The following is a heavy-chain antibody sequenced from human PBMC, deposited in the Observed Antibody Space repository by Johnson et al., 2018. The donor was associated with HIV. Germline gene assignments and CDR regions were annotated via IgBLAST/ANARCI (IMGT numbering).Heavy chain of an antibody. CDR1: GFTFSSYA. Sequence: VQLVESGGGLVQPGGSLRLSCAASGFTFSSYAMSWVRQAPGKGLEWVSAISGSGGSTYYADSVKGRFTISRDNAKKSLYLQMNSLRAEDTALYYCATRYDSSGYYPDAFDIWGQGTMVTVSS. D-gene: IGHD3-22*01. J-gene: IGHJ3*02. CDR2: ISGSGGST. CDR3: ATRYDSSGYYPDAFDI. V-gene: IGHV3-23*04.